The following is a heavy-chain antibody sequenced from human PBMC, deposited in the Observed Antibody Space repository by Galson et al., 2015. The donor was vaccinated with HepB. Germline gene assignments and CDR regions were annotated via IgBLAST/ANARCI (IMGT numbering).Heavy chain of an antibody. V-gene: IGHV4-39*01. CDR3: ARHGGYDKNWFDP. CDR1: GGSISSSSYY. J-gene: IGHJ5*02. D-gene: IGHD5-12*01. Sequence: ETLSLTCTVSGGSISSSSYYWGWIRQPPGKGLEWIGSIYYSGSTYYNPSLKSRVTISVDTSKNQFSLKLSSVTAADTAVYYCARHGGYDKNWFDPWGQGTLVTVSS. CDR2: IYYSGST.